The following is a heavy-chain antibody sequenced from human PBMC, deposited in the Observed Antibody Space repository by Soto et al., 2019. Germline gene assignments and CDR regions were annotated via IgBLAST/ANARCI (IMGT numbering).Heavy chain of an antibody. CDR3: ARYLIIPRAFDI. CDR1: GFTFSTYS. CDR2: ISSSSSVI. Sequence: GGSLRLSCAFSGFTFSTYSITWVRQAPGKGLEWVSYISSSSSVIYYADSVKGRITVSRDNAKNSLFLQMHSLRADDTAVYYCARYLIIPRAFDIWGQGTTVTVSS. J-gene: IGHJ3*02. D-gene: IGHD2-21*01. V-gene: IGHV3-48*04.